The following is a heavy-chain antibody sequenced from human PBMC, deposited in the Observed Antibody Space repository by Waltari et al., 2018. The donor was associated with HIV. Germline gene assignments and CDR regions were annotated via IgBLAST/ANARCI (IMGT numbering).Heavy chain of an antibody. CDR1: GGSISSSSYY. J-gene: IGHJ4*02. V-gene: IGHV4-39*01. Sequence: QLQLQESGPGLVKPSETLSLTCTVSGGSISSSSYYWGWIRQPPGKGLEWIGSIYYSGRTYYNPSLKSRVTISVDTSKNQFSLKLSSVTAADTAVYYCARQFLRSRDYFDYWGQGTLVTVSS. D-gene: IGHD2-2*01. CDR2: IYYSGRT. CDR3: ARQFLRSRDYFDY.